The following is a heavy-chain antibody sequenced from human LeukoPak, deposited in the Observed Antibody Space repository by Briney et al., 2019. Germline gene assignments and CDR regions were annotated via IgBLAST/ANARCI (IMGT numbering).Heavy chain of an antibody. V-gene: IGHV3-7*01. CDR3: ATDRGWRTSGYYLYYFEY. CDR1: GFIFTGYF. Sequence: GGSLRLSCAASGFIFTGYFMSWVRQAPGKGLEWVASIKHDGSEKYYVDSVRGRFTNSRDNTKNLLYLQMSSLRAEDTAVYYCATDRGWRTSGYYLYYFEYWGQGTLVTFSS. D-gene: IGHD3-3*01. CDR2: IKHDGSEK. J-gene: IGHJ4*02.